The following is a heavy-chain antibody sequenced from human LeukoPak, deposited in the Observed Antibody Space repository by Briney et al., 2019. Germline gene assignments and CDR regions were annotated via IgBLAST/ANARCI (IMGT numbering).Heavy chain of an antibody. J-gene: IGHJ5*02. CDR1: GVSIISSIYY. V-gene: IGHV4-39*01. D-gene: IGHD1-26*01. Sequence: PSETLSLTCTVSGVSIISSIYYWGWIRQPPGKGLEWNGSVYYTGSTYYNPSLKSRVTISVDTSNDQFSLKLSSVTATDTAVYYCARRSQSGNYDWFDPWGQGTLVTVSS. CDR3: ARRSQSGNYDWFDP. CDR2: VYYTGST.